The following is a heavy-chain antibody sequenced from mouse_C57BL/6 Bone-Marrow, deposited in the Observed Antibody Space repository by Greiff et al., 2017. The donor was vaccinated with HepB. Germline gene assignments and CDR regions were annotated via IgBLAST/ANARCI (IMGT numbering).Heavy chain of an antibody. J-gene: IGHJ4*01. CDR3: AREVYYYGSFYYAMDY. D-gene: IGHD1-1*01. CDR2: IYPRSGNT. Sequence: QVHVKQSGAELARPGASVKLSCKASGYTFTSYGISWVKQRTGQGLEWIGEIYPRSGNTYYNEKFKGKATLTADKSSSTAYMELRSLTSEDSAVYFCAREVYYYGSFYYAMDYWGQGTSVTGSS. CDR1: GYTFTSYG. V-gene: IGHV1-81*01.